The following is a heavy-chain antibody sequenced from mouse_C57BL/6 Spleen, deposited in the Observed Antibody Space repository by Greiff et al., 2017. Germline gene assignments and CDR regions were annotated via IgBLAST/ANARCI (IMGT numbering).Heavy chain of an antibody. J-gene: IGHJ2*01. CDR2: IRNKANGYTT. CDR3: VKAELGRGGNFDY. V-gene: IGHV7-4*01. D-gene: IGHD4-1*01. CDR1: GFTFTDYY. Sequence: EVMLVESGGGLVQPGASLRLSCAASGFTFTDYYMSWVRQPPGKAPEWLALIRNKANGYTTEYTASVKGRFTISRDNSKNILYLQMNTLRAEDSATYDCVKAELGRGGNFDYWGQGTTLTVSS.